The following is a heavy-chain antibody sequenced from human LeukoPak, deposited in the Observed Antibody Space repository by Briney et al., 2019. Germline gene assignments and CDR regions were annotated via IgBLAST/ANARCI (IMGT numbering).Heavy chain of an antibody. D-gene: IGHD3-22*01. V-gene: IGHV4-31*03. Sequence: SETLSLTCTVSGDSISSGSYYWSFIRQHPGKGLEWIGYIYYSGSTYYNPSLKSRVTISVDTSKNQFSLKLSSVTAADTAVYYCAREAIYYYDSSGYYSDAFDIWGQGTMVTVSS. CDR3: AREAIYYYDSSGYYSDAFDI. CDR2: IYYSGST. CDR1: GDSISSGSYY. J-gene: IGHJ3*02.